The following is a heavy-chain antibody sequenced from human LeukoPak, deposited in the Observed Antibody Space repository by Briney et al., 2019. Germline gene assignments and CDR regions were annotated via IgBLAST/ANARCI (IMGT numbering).Heavy chain of an antibody. D-gene: IGHD4-17*01. V-gene: IGHV3-30*09. J-gene: IGHJ4*02. Sequence: GGSLRLSCAASGFTFSSYAMHWVRQAPGKGLEWVAVISYDGSNKYYADSVKGRFAISRDNSKNTLYLQMNSLRAEDTAVYYCAKDLNSVTTMGAFDYWGQGTLVTVSS. CDR2: ISYDGSNK. CDR3: AKDLNSVTTMGAFDY. CDR1: GFTFSSYA.